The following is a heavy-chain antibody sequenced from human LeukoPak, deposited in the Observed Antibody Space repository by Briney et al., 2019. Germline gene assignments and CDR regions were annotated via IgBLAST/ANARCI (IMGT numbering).Heavy chain of an antibody. CDR3: TREQAGTIVDD. D-gene: IGHD1-1*01. J-gene: IGHJ4*02. CDR1: GYSFSAGYY. CDR2: ISHRGTT. Sequence: SETLSLTCAVSGYSFSAGYYWGWIRPSPGKGLEWIGNISHRGTTYHNPSLKSRIIISLDTSKNQFSLSLTSVTAADTATYYCTREQAGTIVDDWGQGTLVTVSS. V-gene: IGHV4-38-2*02.